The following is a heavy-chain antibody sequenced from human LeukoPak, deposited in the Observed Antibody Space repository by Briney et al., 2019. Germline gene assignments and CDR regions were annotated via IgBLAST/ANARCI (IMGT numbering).Heavy chain of an antibody. V-gene: IGHV1-2*02. D-gene: IGHD3-10*01. Sequence: VSVKVSCKASGYTFTGYYMHWVRQAPGQGLEWMGWINPNSGGTNYAQKFQGRVTMTRDTSISTAYMELSRLRPDDTAVYYCATRYGSGSSLGYWGQGTLVTVSS. CDR3: ATRYGSGSSLGY. CDR1: GYTFTGYY. J-gene: IGHJ4*02. CDR2: INPNSGGT.